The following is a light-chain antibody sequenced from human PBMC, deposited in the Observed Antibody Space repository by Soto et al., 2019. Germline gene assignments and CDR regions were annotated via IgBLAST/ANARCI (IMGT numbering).Light chain of an antibody. CDR3: QQYGSSPQT. CDR1: QSVSSSY. CDR2: GAS. Sequence: EIVLTQSPGTLSLSPGKRATLSCRASQSVSSSYLAWYQQKPGQAPRRLSYGASSRATGIPDRFSGSGSGTDFTLTISRLEPEDFAVYYCQQYGSSPQTFGQGTKVDIK. V-gene: IGKV3-20*01. J-gene: IGKJ1*01.